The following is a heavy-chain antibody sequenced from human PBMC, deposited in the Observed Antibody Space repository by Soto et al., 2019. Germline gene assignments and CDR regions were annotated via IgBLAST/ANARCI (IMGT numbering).Heavy chain of an antibody. Sequence: GGSLRLSCAASGFTFSSYAMHWVRQAPGKGLEWVAVISYDGSNKYYADSVKGRFTISRDNSKNTLYLQMNSLRAEDTAVYYCAKRGNSYGGFDPWGQGTLVTVSS. CDR1: GFTFSSYA. V-gene: IGHV3-30-3*02. J-gene: IGHJ5*02. CDR2: ISYDGSNK. D-gene: IGHD5-18*01. CDR3: AKRGNSYGGFDP.